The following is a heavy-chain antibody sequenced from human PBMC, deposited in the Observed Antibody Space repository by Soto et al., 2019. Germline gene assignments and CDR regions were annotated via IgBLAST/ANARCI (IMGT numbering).Heavy chain of an antibody. CDR3: ARDSPIGSTFSGYDAIDY. CDR2: IIPLLDIA. V-gene: IGHV1-69*08. CDR1: GGTFSNDI. J-gene: IGHJ4*02. Sequence: QVQLVQSGAEVKKPGSSEKVSCKTSGGTFSNDIITWVRQAPGQGLEWMGRIIPLLDIANYAQKFQGRVTITADKSTSTAYMELNSLRSEDTAVYYCARDSPIGSTFSGYDAIDYWGQGTLVTVSS. D-gene: IGHD5-12*01.